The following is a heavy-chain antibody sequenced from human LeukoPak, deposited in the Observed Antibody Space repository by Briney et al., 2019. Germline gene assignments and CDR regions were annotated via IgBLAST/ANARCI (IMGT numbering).Heavy chain of an antibody. V-gene: IGHV3-30-3*01. D-gene: IGHD3-9*01. CDR1: GFTFSSYA. Sequence: PGGSLRLSCAASGFTFSSYAMHWVRQAPGKGLEWVGVISYDGSNKYYADSVKGRFTISRDNSKNTLYLQMNSLRAEDTAVYYCARAPILTDIGGYFDYWGQGTLVTVSS. CDR2: ISYDGSNK. CDR3: ARAPILTDIGGYFDY. J-gene: IGHJ4*02.